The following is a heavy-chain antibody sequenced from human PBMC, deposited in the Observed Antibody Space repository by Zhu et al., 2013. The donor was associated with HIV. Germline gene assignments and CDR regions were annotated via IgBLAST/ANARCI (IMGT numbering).Heavy chain of an antibody. V-gene: IGHV1-69*06. Sequence: QVQLVQSGAEVKKPGSSVRVSCKASGGTFSNYAVSWVRQAPGQGLEWMGGISPIFGTTDYAQKFQGRVTITADRSTSTAYLELRSLRSDDTAVYYCARDRYYNLRSYYYESADWGQGTLVTVSS. CDR1: GGTFSNYA. J-gene: IGHJ4*02. CDR3: ARDRYYNLRSYYYESAD. CDR2: ISPIFGTT. D-gene: IGHD3-22*01.